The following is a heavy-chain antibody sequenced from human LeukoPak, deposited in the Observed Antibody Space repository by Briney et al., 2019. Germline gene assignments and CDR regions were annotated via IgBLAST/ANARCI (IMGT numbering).Heavy chain of an antibody. CDR1: GYTFTSYD. J-gene: IGHJ5*02. V-gene: IGHV1-8*01. D-gene: IGHD2-15*01. CDR2: MNPNRGNT. CDR3: ARGLWGGYCSGGSCLGFDP. Sequence: ASVKVSCKASGYTFTSYDINWVRQATGQGREWMGWMNPNRGNTGYAQKFQGRVTMTRKTSISTAYMELRSLRSEDPAVYYCARGLWGGYCSGGSCLGFDPWGQGTLVTVSS.